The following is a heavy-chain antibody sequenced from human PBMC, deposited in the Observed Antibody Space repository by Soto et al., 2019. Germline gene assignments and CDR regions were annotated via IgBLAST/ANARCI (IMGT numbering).Heavy chain of an antibody. CDR1: GGTFSSYT. Sequence: SVNVSCKASGGTFSSYTISWVRQAPGQGLEWMGRIIPILGIANYAQKFQGRVTITADKSTSTAYMELSSLRSEDTAVYYCAIPVLDFGEFSLDYWGQGTLVTVSS. CDR3: AIPVLDFGEFSLDY. J-gene: IGHJ4*02. D-gene: IGHD3-10*01. V-gene: IGHV1-69*02. CDR2: IIPILGIA.